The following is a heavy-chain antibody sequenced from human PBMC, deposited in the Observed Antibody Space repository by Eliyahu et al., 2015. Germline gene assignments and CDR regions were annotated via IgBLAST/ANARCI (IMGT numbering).Heavy chain of an antibody. D-gene: IGHD6-13*01. Sequence: QVQLQQWGAGLLKPSETLXLTCAVYGGSFTSYYWTWIRQPPGKGLEWIGEINHSGSTNYNPSLKSRVTISVDTSKNQFSLKLNSVTAADTAVYYCARGRSTEGAAAARMYYYYYXDVWGKGTTVTVSS. CDR2: INHSGST. V-gene: IGHV4-34*01. CDR1: GGSFTSYY. CDR3: ARGRSTEGAAAARMYYYYYXDV. J-gene: IGHJ6*03.